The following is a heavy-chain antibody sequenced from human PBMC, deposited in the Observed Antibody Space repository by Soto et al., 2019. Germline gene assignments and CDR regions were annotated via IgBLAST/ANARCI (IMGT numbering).Heavy chain of an antibody. D-gene: IGHD6-13*01. CDR1: GFTFSSYA. CDR2: ISSSSSYI. CDR3: ARDSPDAAGTNY. V-gene: IGHV3-21*01. Sequence: GGSLRLSCAASGFTFSSYAMSWVRQAPGKGLEWVSAISSSSSYIYYADSVKGRFTISRDNAKNSLYLQMNSLRAEDTAVYYCARDSPDAAGTNYWGQGTLVTVSS. J-gene: IGHJ4*02.